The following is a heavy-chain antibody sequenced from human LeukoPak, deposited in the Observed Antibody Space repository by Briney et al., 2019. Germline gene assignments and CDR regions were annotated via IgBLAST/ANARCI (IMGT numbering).Heavy chain of an antibody. V-gene: IGHV3-7*01. CDR3: ARDSAYYYDSSGLWYFDY. Sequence: GGSLRLSCAASGFTFRTYWMSWVRQAPGKGLEWVANIKQDGSEQYYVDSVKGRFTISRQNAKNSLFLQMNSLRAEDTAVYYCARDSAYYYDSSGLWYFDYWGQGTLVTVSS. J-gene: IGHJ4*02. CDR2: IKQDGSEQ. CDR1: GFTFRTYW. D-gene: IGHD3-22*01.